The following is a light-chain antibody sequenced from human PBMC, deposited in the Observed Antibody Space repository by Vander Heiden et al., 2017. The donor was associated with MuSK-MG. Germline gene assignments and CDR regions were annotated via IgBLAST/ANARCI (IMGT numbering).Light chain of an antibody. CDR1: KLGDKY. CDR2: QDS. J-gene: IGLJ2*01. CDR3: QEWDRSTVV. V-gene: IGLV3-1*01. Sequence: SYELTQPPSVSVSPGQTASIPCSGDKLGDKYACWYQQKPGQSPGRGSYQDSKRPSGIPERFSGSNSGKKETLTISGTQAMDEADDYCQEWDRSTVVFGGGTKLTVL.